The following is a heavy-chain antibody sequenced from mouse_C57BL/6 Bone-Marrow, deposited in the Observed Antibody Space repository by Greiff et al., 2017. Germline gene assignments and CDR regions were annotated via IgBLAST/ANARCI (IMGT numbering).Heavy chain of an antibody. D-gene: IGHD1-1*01. Sequence: QVQLQQSGAELARPGASVKLSCKASGYTFTSYGISWVKQRTGQGLEWIGEIYPRSGNTYYNEKFEGKATLTADKSSSTAYMELRSLTSEDSAVYFCVTTVVAPFAYWGQGTLVTVSA. CDR1: GYTFTSYG. CDR2: IYPRSGNT. J-gene: IGHJ3*01. V-gene: IGHV1-81*01. CDR3: VTTVVAPFAY.